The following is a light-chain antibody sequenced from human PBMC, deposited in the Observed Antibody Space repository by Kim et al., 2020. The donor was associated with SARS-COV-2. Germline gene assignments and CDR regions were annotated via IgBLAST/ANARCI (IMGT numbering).Light chain of an antibody. CDR1: QSINSG. V-gene: IGKV1-5*01. Sequence: ASVGDRGTITCRASQSINSGLSWYQQKSGKAPKHLIYAASSLQSRDPSRFSGSGSGTEFTLTIISRQPDDFATDYCQQYNSYPFTFGGGTKLDIK. J-gene: IGKJ4*01. CDR3: QQYNSYPFT. CDR2: AAS.